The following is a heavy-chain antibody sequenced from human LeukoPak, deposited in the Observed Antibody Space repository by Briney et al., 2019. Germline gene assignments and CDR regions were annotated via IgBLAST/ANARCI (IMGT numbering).Heavy chain of an antibody. V-gene: IGHV1-69*05. CDR2: IIPIFGTA. Sequence: SVKVSCKASGGTFSSYAISWVRQAPGQGLEWMGGIIPIFGTANYAQKFQGRVTITTDESTSTAYMELSSLRSEDTAVYYCARTLELRYNWFDPWGQGTLVTVSS. D-gene: IGHD1-7*01. CDR3: ARTLELRYNWFDP. CDR1: GGTFSSYA. J-gene: IGHJ5*02.